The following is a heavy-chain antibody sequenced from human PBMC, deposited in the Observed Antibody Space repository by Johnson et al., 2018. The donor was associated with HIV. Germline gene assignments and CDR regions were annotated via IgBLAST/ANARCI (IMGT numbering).Heavy chain of an antibody. Sequence: QVQLVESGGGVVQPGRSLRLSCAASGFTFSSYGMHWVRQAPGKGLEWVAVMSYDGTNKYYADSVKGRFTISRDNSKNTLYLQMNSLRTEDTAVYYCARVLSWWSGAFDLWGQGTMVTVSS. J-gene: IGHJ3*01. CDR1: GFTFSSYG. D-gene: IGHD2-21*01. CDR3: ARVLSWWSGAFDL. V-gene: IGHV3-30*19. CDR2: MSYDGTNK.